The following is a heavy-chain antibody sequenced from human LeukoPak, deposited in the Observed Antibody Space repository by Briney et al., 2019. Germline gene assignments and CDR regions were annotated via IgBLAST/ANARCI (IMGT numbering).Heavy chain of an antibody. V-gene: IGHV4-39*07. CDR1: GGSISSSSYY. J-gene: IGHJ3*02. D-gene: IGHD7-27*01. CDR3: VRVWGLYDPFDI. CDR2: IYYSGST. Sequence: PSETLSLTCTVSGGSISSSSYYWGWIRQPPGTGLEWIGSIYYSGSTYYNPSLKSRGTISVDTSKNQFSLKLSSVTAADTAVYYCVRVWGLYDPFDIWGQGTMVTVSS.